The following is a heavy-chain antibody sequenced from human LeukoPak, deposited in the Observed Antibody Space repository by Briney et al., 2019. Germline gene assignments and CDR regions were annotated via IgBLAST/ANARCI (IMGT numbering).Heavy chain of an antibody. Sequence: SETLSLTCAVHGESFSGFYWTWMRQPPGKELEWIGEIKHGGITKYHPSLNSRVTMSEDTSNNQFSLKLTSVTAADTAVYYCAGGLGEGYPDYWGPGTLVTVSS. V-gene: IGHV4-34*01. J-gene: IGHJ4*02. CDR2: IKHGGIT. CDR3: AGGLGEGYPDY. CDR1: GESFSGFY. D-gene: IGHD5-24*01.